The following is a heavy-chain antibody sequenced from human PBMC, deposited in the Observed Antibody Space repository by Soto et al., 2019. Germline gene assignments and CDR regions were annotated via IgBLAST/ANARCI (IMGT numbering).Heavy chain of an antibody. CDR1: GFTFSSYS. V-gene: IGHV3-21*01. J-gene: IGHJ6*02. CDR2: ISSSSSYI. D-gene: IGHD3-10*02. Sequence: PGGSLRLSCAASGFTFSSYSMNWVRQAPGKGLEWVSSISSSSSYIYYADSVKGRFTISRDNAKNSLYLQMNSLRAEDTAVYYCARVCPDYYGMDVWGQGTTVTVSS. CDR3: ARVCPDYYGMDV.